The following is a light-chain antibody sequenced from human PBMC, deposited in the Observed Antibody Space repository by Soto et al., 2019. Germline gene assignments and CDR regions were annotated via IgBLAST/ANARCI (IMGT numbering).Light chain of an antibody. J-gene: IGKJ3*01. V-gene: IGKV1-39*01. CDR2: ATS. CDR3: QQSYSSPFS. CDR1: QTLSRN. Sequence: DVQMTQSPSSLSAFVGDRVTITCRANQTLSRNLNWYQQKPGKAPSLLIFATSYLHDGVPSRFAGSGSGTDFTLTISSLQPDDFANYYCQQSYSSPFSFGPGTTVDAK.